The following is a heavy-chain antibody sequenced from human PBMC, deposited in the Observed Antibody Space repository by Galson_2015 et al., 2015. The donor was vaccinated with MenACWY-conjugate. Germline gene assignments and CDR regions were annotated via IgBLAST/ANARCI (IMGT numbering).Heavy chain of an antibody. Sequence: SVKVSCKASGCTFTSYGISWVRQAPGQGLEWMGWISAYNGNTNYAQKLQGRVTMTTDTSTSTAYMELRSLRSDDTAVYYCARRYYDILTGYYTLDYWGQGTLVTVSS. CDR2: ISAYNGNT. CDR1: GCTFTSYG. V-gene: IGHV1-18*01. CDR3: ARRYYDILTGYYTLDY. D-gene: IGHD3-9*01. J-gene: IGHJ4*02.